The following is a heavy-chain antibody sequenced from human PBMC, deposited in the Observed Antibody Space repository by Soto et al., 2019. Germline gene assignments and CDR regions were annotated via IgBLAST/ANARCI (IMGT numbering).Heavy chain of an antibody. D-gene: IGHD2-8*01. CDR3: ARYSPKCTNGVCLNWFDP. J-gene: IGHJ5*02. CDR2: IYQSGTS. Sequence: QVQLQESGPGLVKPSGTLSLTCAVSGVSIVNPNWWSWVRQSPGKGLEWIGEIYQSGTSNYNPSLKSRVTISVDKSKNQFSLNLSSVTAADTAVYYCARYSPKCTNGVCLNWFDPWGQGTLVTVSS. CDR1: GVSIVNPNW. V-gene: IGHV4-4*02.